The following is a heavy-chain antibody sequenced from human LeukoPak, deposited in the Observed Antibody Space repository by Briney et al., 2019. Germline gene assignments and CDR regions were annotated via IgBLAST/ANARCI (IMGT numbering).Heavy chain of an antibody. D-gene: IGHD3-22*01. CDR2: ISGSGGST. V-gene: IGHV3-23*01. Sequence: GGSLRLSCAASGFTFSSYAMSWVRQAPGKGLEWVSAISGSGGSTYYADSVKGRFTISRDNSKNTLYLQMNSLRAEDTAVYYCAKSGLGDYYDSSGYYLSWGQGTLVTVSS. CDR3: AKSGLGDYYDSSGYYLS. J-gene: IGHJ4*02. CDR1: GFTFSSYA.